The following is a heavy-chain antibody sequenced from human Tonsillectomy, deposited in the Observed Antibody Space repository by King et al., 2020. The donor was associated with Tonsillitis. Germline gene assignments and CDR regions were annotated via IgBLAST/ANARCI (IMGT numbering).Heavy chain of an antibody. CDR3: VRDQPLSIIAARPGDFDY. CDR1: GFIFSSYG. J-gene: IGHJ4*02. D-gene: IGHD6-6*01. CDR2: ISSSSYTI. V-gene: IGHV3-48*01. Sequence: VQLVESGGGLVQPGGSLRLSCAASGFIFSSYGMNWVRQAPGKGLEWVSYISSSSYTIYYADSVKGRFTISRDNAENSLYLQMNSLRAEDTAVYYCVRDQPLSIIAARPGDFDYWGQGTLLTVS.